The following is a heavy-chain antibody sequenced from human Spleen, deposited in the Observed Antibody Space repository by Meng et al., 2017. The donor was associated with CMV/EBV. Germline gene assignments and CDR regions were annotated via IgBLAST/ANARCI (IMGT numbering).Heavy chain of an antibody. Sequence: ASVKVSCKASGYTFTSYYMHWVRQAPGQGLEWMGIINPSGGSTSYAQKFQGRVTMTRDTSTSTVYMELSSLRSEDTAVYYCARDRGYCGTTRCYYYGMDVWGQGTTVTVSS. D-gene: IGHD2-2*01. CDR1: GYTFTSYY. J-gene: IGHJ6*02. CDR2: INPSGGST. CDR3: ARDRGYCGTTRCYYYGMDV. V-gene: IGHV1-46*01.